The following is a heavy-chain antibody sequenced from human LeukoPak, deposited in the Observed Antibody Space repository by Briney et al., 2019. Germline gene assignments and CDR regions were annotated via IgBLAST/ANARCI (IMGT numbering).Heavy chain of an antibody. CDR3: AKTDSRYFYGLGSYPDY. CDR1: GFTSSSYA. D-gene: IGHD3-10*01. Sequence: PGGSLRLSCELSGFTSSSYAMTWVRQAPGKGLEWVSAISGSGGSTYYANSVKGRFTISRDNSKNTLYLQMNSLRAEDTAVYYCAKTDSRYFYGLGSYPDYWGQGTLVTASS. CDR2: ISGSGGST. V-gene: IGHV3-23*01. J-gene: IGHJ4*02.